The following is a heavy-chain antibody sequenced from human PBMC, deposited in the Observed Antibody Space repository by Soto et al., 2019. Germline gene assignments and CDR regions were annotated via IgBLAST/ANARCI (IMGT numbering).Heavy chain of an antibody. CDR3: AGSTTTRPLFHY. Sequence: PSETLSLTCTVSGGSISIVAFYWNCFRQHPVKGLEWIGYIYYTGSAYYNPSLKSRVTISVDTSKNQFSLNLNSVTAADAAIYYCAGSTTTRPLFHYWGQGALVTVSS. CDR2: IYYTGSA. J-gene: IGHJ4*02. D-gene: IGHD6-6*01. CDR1: GGSISIVAFY. V-gene: IGHV4-31*03.